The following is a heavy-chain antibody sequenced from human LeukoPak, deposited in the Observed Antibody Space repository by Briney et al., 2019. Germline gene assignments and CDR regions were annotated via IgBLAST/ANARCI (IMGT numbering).Heavy chain of an antibody. CDR1: GGTFSSYA. Sequence: ASVKVSCKASGGTFSSYAISWVRQAPGQGLEWMGGIIPIFGTANYAQKFQGRVTITADESTSTAYMELSSLRSEDTAVYYCARDRGKRNCYDSSGYRNWGQGTLVTVSS. CDR2: IIPIFGTA. V-gene: IGHV1-69*13. D-gene: IGHD3-22*01. CDR3: ARDRGKRNCYDSSGYRN. J-gene: IGHJ4*02.